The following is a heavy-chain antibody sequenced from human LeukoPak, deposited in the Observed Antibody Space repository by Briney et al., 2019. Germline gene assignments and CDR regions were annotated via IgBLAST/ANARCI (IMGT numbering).Heavy chain of an antibody. CDR3: AKDSSSQSFDY. V-gene: IGHV3-74*01. D-gene: IGHD6-6*01. Sequence: GGSLRLSCAASGFTFTRHWMHWVRQAPGKGLEWVSRIKTDGTNTICADFVEGRFTISRDNARNTLYLQMSSLRAGDTAVYYCAKDSSSQSFDYWGQGNLVTVSS. J-gene: IGHJ4*02. CDR2: IKTDGTNT. CDR1: GFTFTRHW.